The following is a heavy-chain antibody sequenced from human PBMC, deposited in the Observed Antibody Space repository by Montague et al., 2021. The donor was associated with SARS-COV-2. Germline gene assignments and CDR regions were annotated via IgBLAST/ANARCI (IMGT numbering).Heavy chain of an antibody. CDR1: GGSIRSYY. CDR3: ARAQNNCFIANCLNYFDL. V-gene: IGHV4-59*01. D-gene: IGHD2-2*01. J-gene: IGHJ4*01. CDR2: VHYTGST. Sequence: SETLSLTCEVSGGSIRSYYWSWIRQSPGKGLEWIGYVHYTGSTKYNPSLKTRVTLSLDTPKNHFSLRLNSVTAADTAVYYCARAQNNCFIANCLNYFDLWGHGALVSVSS.